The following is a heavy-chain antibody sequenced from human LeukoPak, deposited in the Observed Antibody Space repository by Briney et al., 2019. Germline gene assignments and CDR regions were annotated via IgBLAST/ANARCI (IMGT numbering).Heavy chain of an antibody. CDR2: IWYDGSNK. Sequence: GGSLRLSCAASGFTFSSYGMHWVRQAPGKGLEWVAVIWYDGSNKYYADSVKGRFTISRDNSKNTLYLQMNSLRAEDTAVYYCAKLGGNYGSGSYQAFDIWGQGTMVTVSS. V-gene: IGHV3-33*06. CDR3: AKLGGNYGSGSYQAFDI. J-gene: IGHJ3*02. CDR1: GFTFSSYG. D-gene: IGHD3-10*01.